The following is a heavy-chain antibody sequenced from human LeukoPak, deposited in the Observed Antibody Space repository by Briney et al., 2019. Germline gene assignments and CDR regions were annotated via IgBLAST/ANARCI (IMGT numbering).Heavy chain of an antibody. CDR2: IYPGDSDT. CDR1: GYSFTTYW. Sequence: GESLKISCKGSGYSFTTYWIVWVRQMPGKGLEWMGIIYPGDSDTRYSPSFQGQVTISVDKSISTAFLPWSSLKASDTALYYCARGGSGWFHNYDYWGQGTLVTVSS. V-gene: IGHV5-51*01. D-gene: IGHD6-19*01. J-gene: IGHJ4*02. CDR3: ARGGSGWFHNYDY.